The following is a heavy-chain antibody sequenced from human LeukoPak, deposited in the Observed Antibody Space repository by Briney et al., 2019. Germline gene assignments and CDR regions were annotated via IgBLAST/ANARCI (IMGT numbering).Heavy chain of an antibody. CDR1: GGSFSGYY. Sequence: SETLSLTCAVYGGSFSGYYWSWIRQPPGKGLEWMGEINHSGSTNYNPSLKSRVTISVDTSKNQFSLKLSSVTAADTAVYYCASRVYGGNDYWGQGTLVTVSS. CDR3: ASRVYGGNDY. CDR2: INHSGST. J-gene: IGHJ4*02. V-gene: IGHV4-34*01. D-gene: IGHD4-23*01.